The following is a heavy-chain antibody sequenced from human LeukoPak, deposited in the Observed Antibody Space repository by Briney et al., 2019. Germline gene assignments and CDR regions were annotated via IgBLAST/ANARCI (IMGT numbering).Heavy chain of an antibody. Sequence: PSETLSLTCTVSGVSISTYYWSWIRQPPGKGLEWIGYIYSSGTTNYNPSLKSRVTISIDTSKNEFSLRLTSVTAADTAVYYCARGPTYCGGDCLYFQHWGQGTLVTVSS. J-gene: IGHJ1*01. V-gene: IGHV4-59*01. CDR2: IYSSGTT. D-gene: IGHD2-21*02. CDR1: GVSISTYY. CDR3: ARGPTYCGGDCLYFQH.